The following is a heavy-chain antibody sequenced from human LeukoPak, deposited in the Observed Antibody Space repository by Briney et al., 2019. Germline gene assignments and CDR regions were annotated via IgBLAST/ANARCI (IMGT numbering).Heavy chain of an antibody. CDR2: INHSGRT. CDR3: ARGKPQCSSTSCPYFDY. V-gene: IGHV4-34*01. D-gene: IGHD2-2*01. Sequence: SETLSLTCAVYGGSFSGYYWSWVRQPPGKGLEWMGEINHSGRTNYNPCLKSRVPLSLDTSKNQFSLKLSPVTAADTAVYYCARGKPQCSSTSCPYFDYWGQGTLVPVSS. J-gene: IGHJ4*02. CDR1: GGSFSGYY.